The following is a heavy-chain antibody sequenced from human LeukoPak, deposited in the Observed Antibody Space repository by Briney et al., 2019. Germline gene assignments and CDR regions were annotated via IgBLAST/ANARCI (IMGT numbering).Heavy chain of an antibody. V-gene: IGHV4-34*01. CDR3: ARARGRLWPGGRFDP. Sequence: ASETLSLTCAVYGGSFSGYYWSWIRQLPGKGLEWIGEINHSGSTNYNPSLKSRVTISVDTSKNQFSLKLSSVTAADTAVYYCARARGRLWPGGRFDPWGQGTLVTVSS. J-gene: IGHJ5*02. CDR1: GGSFSGYY. D-gene: IGHD2-21*01. CDR2: INHSGST.